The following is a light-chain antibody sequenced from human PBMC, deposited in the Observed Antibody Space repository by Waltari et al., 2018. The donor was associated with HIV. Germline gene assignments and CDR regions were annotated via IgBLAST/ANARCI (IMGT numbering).Light chain of an antibody. J-gene: IGLJ2*01. CDR1: TSNIGSNY. CDR2: RND. Sequence: SVLTQPPSASGTPGQRVTISCSGSTSNIGSNYVFWYQHLPGTAPKLLIHRNDQRPSGVPDRFSASTSGTSASLAISGLGSEDEADYYCVAWDDSLRGVLFGGGTKVAVL. V-gene: IGLV1-47*01. CDR3: VAWDDSLRGVL.